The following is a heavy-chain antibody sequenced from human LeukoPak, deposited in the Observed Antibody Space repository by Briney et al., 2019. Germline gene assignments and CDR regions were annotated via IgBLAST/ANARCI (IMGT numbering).Heavy chain of an antibody. CDR2: IIPIFGTA. Sequence: SVKVSCKASGRTFSSYAISWVRQAPGQGLEWMGRIIPIFGTANYAQKFQGRVTITTDESTSTAYMELSSLRSEDTAVYYCARGPDYYDSSGYYYTDFDYWGQGTLVTVSS. V-gene: IGHV1-69*05. J-gene: IGHJ4*02. D-gene: IGHD3-22*01. CDR1: GRTFSSYA. CDR3: ARGPDYYDSSGYYYTDFDY.